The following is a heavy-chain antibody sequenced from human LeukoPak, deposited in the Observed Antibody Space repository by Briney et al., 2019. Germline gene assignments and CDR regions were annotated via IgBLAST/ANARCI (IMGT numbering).Heavy chain of an antibody. CDR2: IYYSGST. J-gene: IGHJ6*02. D-gene: IGHD2-15*01. CDR1: GGSISSSSYH. V-gene: IGHV4-39*01. Sequence: PSETLSLTCTVSGGSISSSSYHWGWIRQPPGKGLEWIGSIYYSGSTYYNPSLKSRVTISADTSKNQFSLKLSSVTAADTAVYYCARHPRYCSGGSCYSYYHGMDVWGQGTTVTVSS. CDR3: ARHPRYCSGGSCYSYYHGMDV.